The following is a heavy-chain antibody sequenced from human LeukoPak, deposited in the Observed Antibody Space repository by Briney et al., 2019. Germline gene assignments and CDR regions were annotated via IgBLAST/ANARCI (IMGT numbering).Heavy chain of an antibody. CDR2: IIPNFGTP. CDR3: ARQHFLYGDYQFFDY. D-gene: IGHD4-17*01. J-gene: IGHJ4*02. Sequence: ASVKVSCKASGYTFTGYYMHWVRQAPGQGLEWMGGIIPNFGTPNYAQKFQGRVTITADGSTSTVYMELSSLRSEDTAVYYCARQHFLYGDYQFFDYWGQGTLVTVSS. V-gene: IGHV1-69*13. CDR1: GYTFTGYY.